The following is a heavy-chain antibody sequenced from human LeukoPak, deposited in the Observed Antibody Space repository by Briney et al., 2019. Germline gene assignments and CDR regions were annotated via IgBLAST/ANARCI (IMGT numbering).Heavy chain of an antibody. CDR3: AKGGDSYKVGHY. V-gene: IGHV4-39*07. D-gene: IGHD5-24*01. J-gene: IGHJ4*02. Sequence: PSATLSLTCSVSGESITTRHYYWGWVRQPPGKGLEWIGSIYYGEATSYNPSLMSRGTITIDTSSNHFSLRLTSVTAADTAVYYCAKGGDSYKVGHYWGQGTLVTVSS. CDR2: IYYGEAT. CDR1: GESITTRHYY.